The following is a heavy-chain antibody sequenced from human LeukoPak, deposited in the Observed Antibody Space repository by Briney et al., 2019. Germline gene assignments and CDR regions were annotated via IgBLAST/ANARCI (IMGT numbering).Heavy chain of an antibody. V-gene: IGHV4-38-2*02. D-gene: IGHD2-15*01. CDR2: IYHSGST. J-gene: IGHJ4*02. CDR1: GYSISSGYY. Sequence: SETLSLTCTVSGYSISSGYYWGWIRQPPGKGLEWIGSIYHSGSTYYNPSLKSRVTISVDTSKNQFSLKLSSVTAADTAVYYCARQTDYPHPYYCSGGSCYSGGYYFDYWGQGTLVTVSS. CDR3: ARQTDYPHPYYCSGGSCYSGGYYFDY.